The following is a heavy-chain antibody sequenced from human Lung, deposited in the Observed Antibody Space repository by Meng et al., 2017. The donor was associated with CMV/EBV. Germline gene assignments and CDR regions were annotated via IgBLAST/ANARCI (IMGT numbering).Heavy chain of an antibody. V-gene: IGHV4-31*02. Sequence: QVQLQESGPGLCKPSQTLSLTWTVSGGSISSGGFYWSWIRQHPGKGLEWIGYIYYSGSTYYNPSLRSRVAISIDTSKNQFSLKLTSVTAADTAVYFCARTNYGDYNWFDPWGQGTLVTVSS. CDR2: IYYSGST. CDR3: ARTNYGDYNWFDP. J-gene: IGHJ5*02. CDR1: GGSISSGGFY. D-gene: IGHD4-17*01.